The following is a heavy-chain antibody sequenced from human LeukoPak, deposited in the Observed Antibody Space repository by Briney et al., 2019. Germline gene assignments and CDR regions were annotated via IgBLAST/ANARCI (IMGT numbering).Heavy chain of an antibody. CDR3: ARDGSLIPDYGDYVWFDP. D-gene: IGHD4-17*01. CDR1: GGSFSGYY. J-gene: IGHJ5*02. Sequence: PSETLSLTCAVYGGSFSGYYWSWIRQPPGKGLEWIGEINHSGSTNYNPSLKSRVTISVDTSKNQFSLKLSSVTAADTAVYYCARDGSLIPDYGDYVWFDPWGQGTLVTVSS. CDR2: INHSGST. V-gene: IGHV4-34*01.